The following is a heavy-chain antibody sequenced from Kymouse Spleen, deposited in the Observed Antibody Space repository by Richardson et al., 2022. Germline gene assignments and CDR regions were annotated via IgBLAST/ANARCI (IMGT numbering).Heavy chain of an antibody. CDR1: GFTFSSYW. Sequence: EVQLVESGGGLVQPGGSLRLSCAASGFTFSSYWMSWVRQAPGKGLEWVANIKQDGSEKYYVDSVKGRFTISRDNAKNSLYLQMNSLRAEDTAVYYCARERYYGSGSYYIDYWGQGTLVTVSS. V-gene: IGHV3-7*01. CDR3: ARERYYGSGSYYIDY. CDR2: IKQDGSEK. D-gene: IGHD3-10*01. J-gene: IGHJ4*02.